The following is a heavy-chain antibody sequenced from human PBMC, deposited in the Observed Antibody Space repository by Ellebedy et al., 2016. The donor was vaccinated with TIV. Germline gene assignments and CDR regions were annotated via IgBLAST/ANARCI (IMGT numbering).Heavy chain of an antibody. CDR3: ARETRTSY. V-gene: IGHV3-74*01. J-gene: IGHJ4*02. CDR2: IDDDGSNT. Sequence: PGGSLRLSCAASGFTFSRYWMHWVRQVPGKGLEWVSRIDDDGSNTSYGDSVKGRFTISRDNAKNTLYLQMNSLRVGDTAVYYCARETRTSYWGQGTLVIVSS. CDR1: GFTFSRYW.